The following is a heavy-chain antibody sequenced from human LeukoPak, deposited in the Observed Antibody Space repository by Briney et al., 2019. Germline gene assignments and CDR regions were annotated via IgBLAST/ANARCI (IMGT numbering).Heavy chain of an antibody. V-gene: IGHV3-53*05. J-gene: IGHJ4*02. CDR2: IYSGGST. CDR3: PPGGHYYDSSGYSPFDY. D-gene: IGHD3-22*01. Sequence: GGSLRLSCAASGFTVSSNYMSWVRQAPGKGLEWVSVIYSGGSTYYADSVKGRFTISRDNSKNTLYLQMNSLRAEDTAVYYCPPGGHYYDSSGYSPFDYWGQGTLVTVSS. CDR1: GFTVSSNY.